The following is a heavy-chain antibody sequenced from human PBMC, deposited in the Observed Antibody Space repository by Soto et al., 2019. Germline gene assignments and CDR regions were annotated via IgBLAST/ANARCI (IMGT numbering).Heavy chain of an antibody. Sequence: SVKVSCKASGGTFSSYAISWVRQAPGQGLEWMGGIIPIFGTANYAQKFQGRVTITADESTSTAYMELSSLRSEDTAVYYCAIDTAMGKKGVNAFDIWGQGTMVTVSS. CDR1: GGTFSSYA. J-gene: IGHJ3*02. D-gene: IGHD5-18*01. CDR2: IIPIFGTA. V-gene: IGHV1-69*13. CDR3: AIDTAMGKKGVNAFDI.